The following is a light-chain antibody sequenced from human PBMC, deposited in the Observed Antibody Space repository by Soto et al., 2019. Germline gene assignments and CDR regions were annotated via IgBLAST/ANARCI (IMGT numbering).Light chain of an antibody. V-gene: IGLV2-14*01. CDR2: EVS. J-gene: IGLJ1*01. CDR3: SSYTSSSTYV. Sequence: QSALTQPASVSGSPGQSITISCTGTSSDVGAYNYVPWYQHHPGKAPKLMIHEVSDRPSGVSTRFSGSKSGHTASLTISGLQAEDEADYYCSSYTSSSTYVFGTGTKVTVL. CDR1: SSDVGAYNY.